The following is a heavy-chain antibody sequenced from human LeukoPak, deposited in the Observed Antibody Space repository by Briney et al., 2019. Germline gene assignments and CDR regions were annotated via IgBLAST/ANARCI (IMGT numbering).Heavy chain of an antibody. CDR1: GYTFTGYY. D-gene: IGHD3-9*01. Sequence: ASVKVSCKASGYTFTGYYMHWVRQAPGQGLEWMGWINPNSGGTNYAQKFQGRVTMTRDTPISTAYMELSRLRSDDTAVYYCARDPWRRYFDWFTQIDYWGQGTLVTVSS. CDR2: INPNSGGT. CDR3: ARDPWRRYFDWFTQIDY. J-gene: IGHJ4*02. V-gene: IGHV1-2*02.